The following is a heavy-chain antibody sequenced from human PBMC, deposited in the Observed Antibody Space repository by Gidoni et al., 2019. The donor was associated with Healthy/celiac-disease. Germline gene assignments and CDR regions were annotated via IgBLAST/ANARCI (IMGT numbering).Heavy chain of an antibody. CDR2: ISGSGGST. CDR3: AKGDGYSNYGGALQH. D-gene: IGHD4-4*01. J-gene: IGHJ1*01. Sequence: EVQLFESGGGLVQPGVSLRLSCAASGFTFSSYAMRWVRQAPGKGLEWVLVISGSGGSTYYAESVKGRFTISRDNSKNTRYLQRKSLRGEDTDVYYCAKGDGYSNYGGALQHWGQGTLVTVSS. V-gene: IGHV3-23*01. CDR1: GFTFSSYA.